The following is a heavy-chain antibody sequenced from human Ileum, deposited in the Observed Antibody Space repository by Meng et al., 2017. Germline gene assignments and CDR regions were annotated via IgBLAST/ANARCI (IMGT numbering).Heavy chain of an antibody. J-gene: IGHJ4*02. CDR1: GFSLRSYS. D-gene: IGHD1-26*01. CDR2: ISSSSSYI. Sequence: EVQLVESGGGLVKPGGSLRLSCAASGFSLRSYSVNWVRQAPGKGLEWVSPISSSSSYIFYADSVKGRFTISRDNAKNSVYLQMNSLRAEDTAVYYCARDFSGSYYTNYFDYWGQGTLVTVSS. CDR3: ARDFSGSYYTNYFDY. V-gene: IGHV3-21*01.